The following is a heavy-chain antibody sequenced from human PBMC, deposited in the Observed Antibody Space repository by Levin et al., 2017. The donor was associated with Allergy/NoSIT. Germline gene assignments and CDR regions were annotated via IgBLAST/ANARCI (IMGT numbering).Heavy chain of an antibody. V-gene: IGHV1-8*01. CDR2: MNPNSGNT. Sequence: ASVKVSCKASGYTFTSYDINWVRQATGQGLEWMGWMNPNSGNTGYAQKFQGRVTMTRNTSISTAYMELSSLRSEDTAVYYCARGYLRPYYYDSSGYSHYYYYYGMDVWGQGTTVTVSS. D-gene: IGHD3-22*01. J-gene: IGHJ6*02. CDR3: ARGYLRPYYYDSSGYSHYYYYYGMDV. CDR1: GYTFTSYD.